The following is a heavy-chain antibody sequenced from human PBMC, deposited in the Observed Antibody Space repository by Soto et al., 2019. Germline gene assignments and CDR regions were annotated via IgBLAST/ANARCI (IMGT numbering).Heavy chain of an antibody. CDR2: IILIFGKT. CDR3: ARGFVVVPAASYYYDYSMDV. CDR1: GETFSSYS. D-gene: IGHD2-2*01. V-gene: IGHV1-69*06. J-gene: IGHJ6*01. Sequence: ARCNASGETFSSYSNSWLLQDPGKGLEWMGGIILIFGKTTYALKFQGRVTITAKKSTSTAYMELRRLMSADTAVYYCARGFVVVPAASYYYDYSMDVW.